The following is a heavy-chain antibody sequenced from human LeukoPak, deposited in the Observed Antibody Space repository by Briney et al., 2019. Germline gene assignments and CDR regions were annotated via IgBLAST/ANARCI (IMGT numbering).Heavy chain of an antibody. CDR3: ARGEYYGSGSLGY. V-gene: IGHV1-8*02. CDR2: MNPNSGYA. CDR1: GYSFISYD. D-gene: IGHD3-10*01. J-gene: IGHJ4*02. Sequence: ASVKVSCKASGYSFISYDINWVRQAPGQGLEWMGWMNPNSGYAGFAQKFQGRVTSTRDTSTGTAYLELSSLRSEDTAVYFCARGEYYGSGSLGYWGQGTLVTVSS.